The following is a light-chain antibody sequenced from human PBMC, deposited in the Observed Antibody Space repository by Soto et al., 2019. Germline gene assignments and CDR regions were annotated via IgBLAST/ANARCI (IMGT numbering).Light chain of an antibody. CDR2: AAS. J-gene: IGKJ4*01. CDR1: QGISSY. CDR3: QQYGSPLT. V-gene: IGKV1-9*01. Sequence: DIQLTQSPSFLSASVGDRVTITCRASQGISSYLAWYQQKPGKAPKLLIYAASTLQSGVPSRFSGSGSGTEFTLTISSLQPEDFAVYYCQQYGSPLTFGGGTKVEIK.